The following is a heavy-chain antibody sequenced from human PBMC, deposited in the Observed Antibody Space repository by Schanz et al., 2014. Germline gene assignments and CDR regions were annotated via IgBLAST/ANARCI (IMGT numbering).Heavy chain of an antibody. V-gene: IGHV3-48*04. J-gene: IGHJ4*02. CDR1: GFTFSSHS. D-gene: IGHD2-21*01. Sequence: EVQLVESGGNLVQPGGSLRLSCVASGFTFSSHSMNWVRQAPGQGLEWLSYISGSGNTIYYADSVKGRFTISRDNAKNSLYLQMNGLRPEDTAFYYCAKALGLRPFDYWGQGTLVTVSS. CDR2: ISGSGNTI. CDR3: AKALGLRPFDY.